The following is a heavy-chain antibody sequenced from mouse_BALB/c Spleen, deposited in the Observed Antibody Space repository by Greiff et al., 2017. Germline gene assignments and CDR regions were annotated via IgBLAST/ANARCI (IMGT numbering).Heavy chain of an antibody. Sequence: LVKTGASVKISCKASGYSFTGYYMHWVKQSHGKSLEWIGYISCYNGATSYNQKFKGKATFTVDTSSSTAYTQFNSLTSEDSAVYYCARNYGSSYAMDYWGQGTSVTVSA. CDR2: ISCYNGAT. V-gene: IGHV1S34*01. CDR3: ARNYGSSYAMDY. D-gene: IGHD1-1*01. CDR1: GYSFTGYY. J-gene: IGHJ4*01.